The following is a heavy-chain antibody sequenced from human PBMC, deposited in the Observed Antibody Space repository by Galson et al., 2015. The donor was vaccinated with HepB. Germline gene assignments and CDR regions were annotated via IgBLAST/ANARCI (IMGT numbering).Heavy chain of an antibody. CDR2: ISYDGSNK. V-gene: IGHV3-30-3*02. CDR1: GFTFSSYA. J-gene: IGHJ6*02. CDR3: AKMRKDIVVVESYGMDV. D-gene: IGHD2-15*01. Sequence: SLRLSCAASGFTFSSYAMHWVRQAPGKGLEWVAVISYDGSNKYYADSVKGRFTISRDNSKSTLYLQMNSLRAEDTAVYYCAKMRKDIVVVESYGMDVWGQGTTVTVSS.